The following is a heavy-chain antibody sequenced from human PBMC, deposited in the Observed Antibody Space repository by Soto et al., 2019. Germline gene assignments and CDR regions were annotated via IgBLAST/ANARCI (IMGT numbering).Heavy chain of an antibody. CDR2: IITIFETA. Sequence: QVQLVQSGAELKKPGSSVRVSCKISGDSFSSYAISWVRQAPGAGLEWVGGIITIFETANYAQNFQGRVTITAVESTTTAYMEVTRLRPEDTAIFYCAASDSSSWQHDYWGQGTLITVSS. D-gene: IGHD6-13*01. CDR1: GDSFSSYA. CDR3: AASDSSSWQHDY. V-gene: IGHV1-69*01. J-gene: IGHJ4*02.